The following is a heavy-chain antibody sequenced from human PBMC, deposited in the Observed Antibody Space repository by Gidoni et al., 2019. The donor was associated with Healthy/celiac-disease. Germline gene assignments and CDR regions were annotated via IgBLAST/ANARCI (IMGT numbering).Heavy chain of an antibody. J-gene: IGHJ4*02. D-gene: IGHD7-27*01. CDR1: GGTFSSYA. V-gene: IGHV1-69*01. CDR2: IIPSFGTA. Sequence: VQLVQSGADVTKPGSSVKVSCKASGGTFSSYAISWVRHAPGQVLERMGGIIPSFGTANYAQKFQGRVTITADESTSTSYMELSSLRSEDTAVYYCSSGVTGDLDYWGQGTLVTVSS. CDR3: SSGVTGDLDY.